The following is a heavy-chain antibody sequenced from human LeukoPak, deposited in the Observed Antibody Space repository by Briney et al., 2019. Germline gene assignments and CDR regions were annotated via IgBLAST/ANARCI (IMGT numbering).Heavy chain of an antibody. V-gene: IGHV1-18*01. CDR2: ISACNGNT. J-gene: IGHJ4*02. CDR3: ARLAPNRYYYDSSGYRDY. D-gene: IGHD3-22*01. CDR1: GYTFTSYG. Sequence: GASVKVSCKASGYTFTSYGISWVRQAPGQGLEWMGWISACNGNTNYAQKLQGRVTMTTDTSTSTAYMELRSLRSDDTAVYYCARLAPNRYYYDSSGYRDYWGQGTLVTVSS.